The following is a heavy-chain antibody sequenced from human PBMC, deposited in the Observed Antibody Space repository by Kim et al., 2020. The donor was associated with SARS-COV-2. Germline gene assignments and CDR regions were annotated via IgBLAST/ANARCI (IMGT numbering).Heavy chain of an antibody. D-gene: IGHD5-12*01. CDR3: ARTVIDSDYDYFDY. Sequence: SETLSLTCTVSGGSISSYYWSWIRQPPGKGLEWIGYIYYSGSTNYNPSLKSRVTISVDTSKNQFSLKLSSVTAADTAVYYCARTVIDSDYDYFDYWGQGTLVTVSS. CDR1: GGSISSYY. V-gene: IGHV4-59*01. J-gene: IGHJ4*02. CDR2: IYYSGST.